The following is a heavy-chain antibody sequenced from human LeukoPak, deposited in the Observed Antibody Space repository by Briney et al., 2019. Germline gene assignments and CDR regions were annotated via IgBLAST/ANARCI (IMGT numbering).Heavy chain of an antibody. J-gene: IGHJ4*02. CDR3: ARRYYYDSSGKYYFDY. CDR1: GYSFTSYW. D-gene: IGHD3-22*01. Sequence: GESLKISCKGSGYSFTSYWLGWVRQMPGKGLEWMGIIYPGDSDTRYSPSFQGQVTISADKSISTAYLQWSSLKASDTAMYYCARRYYYDSSGKYYFDYWGQGTLVTVSS. V-gene: IGHV5-51*01. CDR2: IYPGDSDT.